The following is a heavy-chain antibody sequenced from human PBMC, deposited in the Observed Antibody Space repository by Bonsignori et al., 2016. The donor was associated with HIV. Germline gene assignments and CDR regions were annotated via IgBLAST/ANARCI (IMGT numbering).Heavy chain of an antibody. V-gene: IGHV4-34*01. D-gene: IGHD3-16*02. CDR1: GGSFNDYY. CDR3: ARHRGIMFGGVLDWFDP. J-gene: IGHJ5*02. Sequence: QVQLQQWGAGLLKPSETLSLTCAVYGGSFNDYYWSWIRQPPGKGRGVDWRNLSSWNTNDNPSLKSRVTMSVDTSKNQFSLKLSSVTAADTAVYYCARHRGIMFGGVLDWFDPWGQGILVTVSS. CDR2: LSSWNT.